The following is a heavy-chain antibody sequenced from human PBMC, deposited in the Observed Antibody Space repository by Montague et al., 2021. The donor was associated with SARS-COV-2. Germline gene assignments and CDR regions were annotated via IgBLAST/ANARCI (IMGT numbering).Heavy chain of an antibody. CDR1: GGSISSYY. D-gene: IGHD6-19*01. CDR2: IYYSGST. V-gene: IGHV4-59*01. J-gene: IGHJ3*02. Sequence: SETLSLTCTVSGGSISSYYWSWIRQPPGKGLEWIGYIYYSGSTNYNPSLKSRVTISVDTSKHQFSLKLSSVTAADTAVYYCARGSGWMGNAFDIWGQGTMVTVSS. CDR3: ARGSGWMGNAFDI.